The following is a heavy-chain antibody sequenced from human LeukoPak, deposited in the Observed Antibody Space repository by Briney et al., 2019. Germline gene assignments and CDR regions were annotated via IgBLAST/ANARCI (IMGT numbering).Heavy chain of an antibody. V-gene: IGHV4-34*01. CDR3: ARQAWLVRRFDY. CDR1: GGSFSGYY. Sequence: SETLSLTCAVYGGSFSGYYWSWIRQPPGKGLEWIGEINHSGSTNYNPSLKSRVTISVDTSKNQFSLKLSSVTAADTAVYYCARQAWLVRRFDYWGQGTLVTVSS. CDR2: INHSGST. J-gene: IGHJ4*02. D-gene: IGHD6-19*01.